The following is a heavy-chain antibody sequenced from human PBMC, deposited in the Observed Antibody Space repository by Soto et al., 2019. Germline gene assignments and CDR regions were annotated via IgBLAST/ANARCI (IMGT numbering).Heavy chain of an antibody. V-gene: IGHV3-15*01. Sequence: GGSLRLSCAASGFTFSNAWMSWVRQAPGKGLEWVGRIKSKTDGGTTDYAAPVKGRFTISRDDSKNTLYLQMNSLKTEDTAVYYCTTLNTVTTVGYYYYYMDVWGKGTTVTVSS. J-gene: IGHJ6*03. CDR1: GFTFSNAW. CDR3: TTLNTVTTVGYYYYYMDV. D-gene: IGHD4-17*01. CDR2: IKSKTDGGTT.